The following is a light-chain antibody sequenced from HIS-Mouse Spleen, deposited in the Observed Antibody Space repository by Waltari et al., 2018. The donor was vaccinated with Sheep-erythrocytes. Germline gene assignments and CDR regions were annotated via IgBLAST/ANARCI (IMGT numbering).Light chain of an antibody. V-gene: IGLV2-11*01. J-gene: IGLJ1*01. CDR2: DVS. CDR1: SSDVGGYNY. Sequence: QSALTQPRSVSGSPGQSVTISCTGTSSDVGGYNYVSWYQQHPGKAPKLMIYDVSKRPSGVPDRCSGSKSRNTASLTISGLQAEDEADYYCCSYAGSYNHVFATGTKVTVL. CDR3: CSYAGSYNHV.